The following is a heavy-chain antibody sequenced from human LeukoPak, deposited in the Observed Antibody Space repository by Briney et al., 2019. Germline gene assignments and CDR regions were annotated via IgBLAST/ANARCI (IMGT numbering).Heavy chain of an antibody. J-gene: IGHJ5*02. CDR1: GFTVSGNY. CDR3: ARVGEGELGNWFDP. CDR2: IYANGNT. V-gene: IGHV3-53*01. D-gene: IGHD3-10*01. Sequence: GGFLRLSCAVSGFTVSGNYITWVRQAPGKGLEWVSVIYANGNTYYGDSMQGRLTISRDKSKNTVFLQMNSLRVEDTAMYYCARVGEGELGNWFDPWGQGTLVTVSS.